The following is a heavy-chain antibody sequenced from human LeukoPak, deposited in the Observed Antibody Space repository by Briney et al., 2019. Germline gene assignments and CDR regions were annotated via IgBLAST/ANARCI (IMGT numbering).Heavy chain of an antibody. V-gene: IGHV4-34*01. CDR1: GGSFSGYY. CDR3: ASWHSYGRGGY. CDR2: INHSGST. D-gene: IGHD5-18*01. Sequence: SETLSLTCAVYGGSFSGYYWSWIRQPPGKGLEWIGEINHSGSTNYNPSLKSRVTISVDTSKNQFSLKLSSVTAADTAVYYCASWHSYGRGGYWGQGTPVTVSS. J-gene: IGHJ4*02.